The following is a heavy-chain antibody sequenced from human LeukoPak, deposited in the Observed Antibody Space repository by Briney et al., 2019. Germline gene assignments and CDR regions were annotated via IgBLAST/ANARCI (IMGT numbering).Heavy chain of an antibody. CDR1: GYTFTGYY. J-gene: IGHJ5*02. D-gene: IGHD1-1*01. Sequence: ASVKVSCKASGYTFTGYYMHWVRQAPGQGLEWMGWINPNSGGTNYAQKFQGRVTMTRDTSISTAYMELSRLRSDDTAVYYCARVRRTTQGLLNWSDPWGQGTLVTVSS. V-gene: IGHV1-2*02. CDR2: INPNSGGT. CDR3: ARVRRTTQGLLNWSDP.